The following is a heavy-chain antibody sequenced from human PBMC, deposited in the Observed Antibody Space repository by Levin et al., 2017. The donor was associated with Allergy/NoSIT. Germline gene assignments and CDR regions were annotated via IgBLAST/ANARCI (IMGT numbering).Heavy chain of an antibody. J-gene: IGHJ6*02. Sequence: SETLSLTCTVSGGSISSYYWSWIRQPPGKGLEWIGYIYYSGSTNYNPSLKSRVTISVDTSKNQFSLKLSSVTAADTAVYYCARVNDIDYYYYGMDVWGQGTTVTVSS. CDR3: ARVNDIDYYYYGMDV. CDR1: GGSISSYY. V-gene: IGHV4-59*01. D-gene: IGHD3-9*01. CDR2: IYYSGST.